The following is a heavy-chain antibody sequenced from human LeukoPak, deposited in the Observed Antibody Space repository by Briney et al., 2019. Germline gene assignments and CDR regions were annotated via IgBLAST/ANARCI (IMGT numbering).Heavy chain of an antibody. J-gene: IGHJ6*03. CDR2: INWNGDNT. CDR1: GFTFDDYA. Sequence: GGSLRLSCVASGFTFDDYAMSWVRQAPGKGLEWVSGINWNGDNTVYADSVKGRFTISRDNAKNSLYLQMNSLRAEDTAVYYCARDPLTALFMDVWGKGTTVTVSS. D-gene: IGHD1-14*01. CDR3: ARDPLTALFMDV. V-gene: IGHV3-20*04.